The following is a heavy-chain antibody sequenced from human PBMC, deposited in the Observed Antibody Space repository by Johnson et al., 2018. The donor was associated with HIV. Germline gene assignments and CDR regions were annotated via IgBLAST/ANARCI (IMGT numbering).Heavy chain of an antibody. D-gene: IGHD6-19*01. CDR2: ISYDGSNK. CDR1: GFTFSSYA. Sequence: QMLLVESGGGVVQPGRSLRLSCAASGFTFSSYAMHWVRQAPGKGLEWVAVISYDGSNKYYADSVKGRFTISRDNSKNTLYLQMNSLRAEDTALYYCAKDGTPQWLGGGSAFDIWGQGTMVTVSS. J-gene: IGHJ3*02. CDR3: AKDGTPQWLGGGSAFDI. V-gene: IGHV3-30-3*01.